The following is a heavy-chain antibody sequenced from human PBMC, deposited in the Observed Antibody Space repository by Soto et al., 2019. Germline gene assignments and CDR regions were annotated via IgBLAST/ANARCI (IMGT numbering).Heavy chain of an antibody. J-gene: IGHJ4*02. CDR2: MNSGGSST. CDR3: VTGGDGTYYGRFGD. V-gene: IGHV3-74*01. CDR1: GFSFSSYW. D-gene: IGHD1-26*01. Sequence: EVQLVESGGGLVQPGGSLRLSCAASGFSFSSYWMHWVRQAAGKGLVWVSRMNSGGSSTNYADSVKGRFTISRDHAKNTLYLEINNLRPEDTAVYYCVTGGDGTYYGRFGDWGQGTLVPVSS.